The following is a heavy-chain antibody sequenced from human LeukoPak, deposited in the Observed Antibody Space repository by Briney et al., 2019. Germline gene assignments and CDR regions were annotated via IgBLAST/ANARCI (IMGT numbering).Heavy chain of an antibody. CDR3: ASALTTAPAFDI. CDR1: GDSITSRDYY. D-gene: IGHD4-17*01. J-gene: IGHJ3*02. Sequence: SQTLSLTCSVSGDSITSRDYYWSWIRQPPGKGLEWIGYIYYSGSTSYNPSLKSRVTISVDTSKNQFSLRLSSVTAADTAVYYCASALTTAPAFDIWGQGTMVTVSS. CDR2: IYYSGST. V-gene: IGHV4-30-4*08.